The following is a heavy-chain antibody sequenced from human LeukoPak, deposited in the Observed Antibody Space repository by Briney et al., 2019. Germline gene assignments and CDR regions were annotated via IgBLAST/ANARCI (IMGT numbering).Heavy chain of an antibody. CDR2: INHSGST. J-gene: IGHJ5*02. CDR3: ARLSPTVTTAGRWFDP. CDR1: GGSFSGYY. V-gene: IGHV4-34*01. D-gene: IGHD4-17*01. Sequence: SETLSLTCAVYGGSFSGYYWSWIRQPPGKGLEWIGEINHSGSTNYNPSLKSRVTISVDTSKNQFSLKLSSVTAADTAVYYCARLSPTVTTAGRWFDPWGQGTLVTVSS.